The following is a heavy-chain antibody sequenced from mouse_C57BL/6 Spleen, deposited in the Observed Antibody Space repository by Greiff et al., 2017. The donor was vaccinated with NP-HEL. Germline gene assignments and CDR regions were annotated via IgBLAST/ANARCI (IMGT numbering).Heavy chain of an antibody. CDR2: IYPGDGDT. J-gene: IGHJ2*01. V-gene: IGHV1-82*01. CDR3: ERGSHHFDY. Sequence: QVQLKESGPELVKPGASVKISCKASGYAFSSSWMNWVKQRPGKGLEWIGRIYPGDGDTNYNGKFKGKATLTADKSYSKDYMQLSSLTSEDSAVYFCERGSHHFDYWRQGTTLTVSS. CDR1: GYAFSSSW.